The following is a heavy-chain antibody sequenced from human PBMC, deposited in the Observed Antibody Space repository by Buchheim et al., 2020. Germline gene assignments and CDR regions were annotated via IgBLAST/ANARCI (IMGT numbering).Heavy chain of an antibody. Sequence: QEQLVESGGGVVQPGRSLRLSCAASGFSFGSYGMHWVRQAPGKGLEWVAVISYDGSNKYYADSVKGRFTISRDNSKNTLYLQMNSLRAEDTAVYYCARGGGGGGPDFDYWGQGTL. V-gene: IGHV3-30*03. CDR3: ARGGGGGGPDFDY. D-gene: IGHD4-23*01. CDR2: ISYDGSNK. J-gene: IGHJ4*02. CDR1: GFSFGSYG.